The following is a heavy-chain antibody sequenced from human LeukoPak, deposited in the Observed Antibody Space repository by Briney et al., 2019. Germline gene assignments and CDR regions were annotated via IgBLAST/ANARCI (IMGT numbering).Heavy chain of an antibody. Sequence: GGSLRLSCAVSGFTLSDHCMAWIRQAPGKGLEWVANIKGDATESKYADSVKGRFTISRDNANNLVHLQLDSLKVDDTAVYFCARGGVDTEWGPGTMVTVSA. V-gene: IGHV3-7*01. J-gene: IGHJ3*01. D-gene: IGHD5-18*01. CDR3: ARGGVDTE. CDR1: GFTLSDHC. CDR2: IKGDATES.